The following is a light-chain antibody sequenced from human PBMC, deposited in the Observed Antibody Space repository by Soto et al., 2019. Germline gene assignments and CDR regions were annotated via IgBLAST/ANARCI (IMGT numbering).Light chain of an antibody. CDR3: CSFAGSGTSV. Sequence: QSALTQPASVSGSPGQSITISCTGTSSDVGGYNIVSWYQQHPDKAPKVIIYEGSHRPSGVSTRFSASKSGNTASLTISGLQAEDEDAYYCCSFAGSGTSVFGGGTKLTVL. CDR1: SSDVGGYNI. CDR2: EGS. J-gene: IGLJ3*02. V-gene: IGLV2-23*01.